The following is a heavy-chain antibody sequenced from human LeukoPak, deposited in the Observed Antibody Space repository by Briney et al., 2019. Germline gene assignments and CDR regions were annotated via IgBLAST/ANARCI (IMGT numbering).Heavy chain of an antibody. V-gene: IGHV3-11*04. J-gene: IGHJ4*02. D-gene: IGHD3-10*01. CDR3: ARTRFHYFDY. CDR1: GFTFSDYY. CDR2: ISNSGSTI. Sequence: PGGSLRLSCAAPGFTFSDYYMSWIRQAPGKGLEWVSYISNSGSTIYYAASVKGRFTISRDNAKKSLNLQMNSLRAEDTAVYYCARTRFHYFDYWGQGTLVTVSS.